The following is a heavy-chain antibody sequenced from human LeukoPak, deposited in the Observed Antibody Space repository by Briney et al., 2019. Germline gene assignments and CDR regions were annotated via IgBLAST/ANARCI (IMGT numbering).Heavy chain of an antibody. V-gene: IGHV4-4*07. CDR3: ARDRYYSTSPYYYYYYMDV. CDR2: IYTSGST. CDR1: GGSIRSDF. J-gene: IGHJ6*03. Sequence: SETLFLTCTVSGGSIRSDFWSWIRQPAGKGLEWIGRIYTSGSTNYNPSLKSRVTISVDTSKNQFSLKLSSVTAADTAVYYCARDRYYSTSPYYYYYYMDVWGKGTTVTVSS. D-gene: IGHD2-2*01.